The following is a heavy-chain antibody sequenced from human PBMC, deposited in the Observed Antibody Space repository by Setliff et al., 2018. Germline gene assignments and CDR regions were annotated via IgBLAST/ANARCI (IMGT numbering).Heavy chain of an antibody. D-gene: IGHD3-22*01. V-gene: IGHV1-18*04. J-gene: IGHJ4*02. CDR2: ISTYNGNT. CDR3: ARINFYVSSGYYYAPDY. Sequence: ASVKVSCKASGYMFKSHGINWMRQAPGQGFELMGWISTYNGNTKSAQKFQGRVTMTIDTSTDTVYMELRSLKSDDTALYYCARINFYVSSGYYYAPDYWGQGTLVTVSS. CDR1: GYMFKSHG.